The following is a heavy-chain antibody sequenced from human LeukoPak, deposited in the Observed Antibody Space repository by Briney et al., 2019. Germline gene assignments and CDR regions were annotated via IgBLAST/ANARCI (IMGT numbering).Heavy chain of an antibody. CDR1: GGTFSSYA. J-gene: IGHJ4*02. CDR3: AIKPRITIFGVAPPDY. V-gene: IGHV1-69*01. Sequence: SVKVSCKASGGTFSSYAISWVRQAPGQGLEWTGGIVPIFGTANYAQKFQGRVTITADESTSTAYMELSSLRSEDTAVYYCAIKPRITIFGVAPPDYWGQGTLVTVSS. CDR2: IVPIFGTA. D-gene: IGHD3-3*01.